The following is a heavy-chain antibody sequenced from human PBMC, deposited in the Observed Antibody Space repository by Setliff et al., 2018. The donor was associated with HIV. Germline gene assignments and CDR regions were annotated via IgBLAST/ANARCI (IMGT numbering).Heavy chain of an antibody. J-gene: IGHJ6*03. D-gene: IGHD1-26*01. CDR1: GGSISSSGPGYY. V-gene: IGHV4-39*01. CDR2: VYYSGRT. CDR3: ARYRRFADYIDV. Sequence: PSETLSLTCTVSGGSISSSGPGYYWGWVRQPPGGGLEWIGSVYYSGRTYYNPPLRSRVTISVDTSKNQLSLRLTTMTAADTAVYYCARYRRFADYIDVWGKGTTVTVSS.